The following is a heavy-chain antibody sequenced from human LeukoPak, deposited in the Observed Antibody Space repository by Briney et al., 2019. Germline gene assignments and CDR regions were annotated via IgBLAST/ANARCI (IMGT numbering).Heavy chain of an antibody. J-gene: IGHJ4*02. CDR2: INHRGST. CDR3: ASHCSSTSCYESPLK. D-gene: IGHD2-2*01. Sequence: KPSETLSLTCAVYGGSFSGYYWSWIRQPPGKGLEWIGEINHRGSTNYNPSPKSRVTISVDTSKNQFSLKLSSVTAADTAAYYCASHCSSTSCYESPLKWGQGTLVSVSS. CDR1: GGSFSGYY. V-gene: IGHV4-34*01.